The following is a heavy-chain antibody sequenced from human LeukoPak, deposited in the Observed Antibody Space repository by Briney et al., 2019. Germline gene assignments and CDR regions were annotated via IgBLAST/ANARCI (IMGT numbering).Heavy chain of an antibody. CDR1: GFTFSTYG. Sequence: TGGSLRLSCAASGFTFSTYGMSWVRQAPGKGLEWVSTISGSGASTYYADSVKGRFTISRDNSKNTLYLQMDSLRSEDTAVYYCATLTMSDAFDIWGQGTMVTVSS. CDR3: ATLTMSDAFDI. D-gene: IGHD4/OR15-4a*01. J-gene: IGHJ3*02. V-gene: IGHV3-23*01. CDR2: ISGSGAST.